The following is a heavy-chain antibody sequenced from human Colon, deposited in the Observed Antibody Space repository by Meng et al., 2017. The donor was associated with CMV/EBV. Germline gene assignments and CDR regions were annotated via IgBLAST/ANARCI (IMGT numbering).Heavy chain of an antibody. J-gene: IGHJ4*01. CDR3: ATSPKDVLLPVAMTG. Sequence: GESLKISCAASGFTFSNYWISWVRQAPGKGLEWVANIKEDGSEKYYVDSVKGRFTISRDNAQNSLYLQMHSLRAENTAVYYCATSPKDVLLPVAMTGWGQGTLVTVSS. CDR2: IKEDGSEK. V-gene: IGHV3-7*03. D-gene: IGHD2-2*01. CDR1: GFTFSNYW.